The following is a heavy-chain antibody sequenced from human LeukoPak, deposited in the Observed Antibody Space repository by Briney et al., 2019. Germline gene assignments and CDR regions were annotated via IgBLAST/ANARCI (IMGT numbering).Heavy chain of an antibody. CDR1: GGSISSYY. J-gene: IGHJ3*02. CDR3: AREGTAGTAFDI. CDR2: IYYSGST. V-gene: IGHV4-59*01. D-gene: IGHD6-13*01. Sequence: KTSETLSLTCTVSGGSISSYYWSWIRQPPGKGLEWIGYIYYSGSTNYNPSLKSRVTISVDTSKNQFSLKLSSVTVADTAVYYCAREGTAGTAFDIWGQGTMVTVSS.